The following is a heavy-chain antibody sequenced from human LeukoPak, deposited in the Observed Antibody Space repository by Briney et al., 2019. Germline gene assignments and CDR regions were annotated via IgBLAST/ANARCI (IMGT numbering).Heavy chain of an antibody. D-gene: IGHD3-9*01. CDR3: ASLYYDILAGYSNWFDP. CDR1: GGTFTSYA. CDR2: IIPIFGTA. V-gene: IGHV1-69*05. J-gene: IGHJ5*02. Sequence: ASVKVSCKASGGTFTSYAISWVRQAPGQGLEWMGGIIPIFGTANYAQKFQGRVTITTDESTSTAYMELSSLRSEDTALYYCASLYYDILAGYSNWFDPWGQGTLVTVSS.